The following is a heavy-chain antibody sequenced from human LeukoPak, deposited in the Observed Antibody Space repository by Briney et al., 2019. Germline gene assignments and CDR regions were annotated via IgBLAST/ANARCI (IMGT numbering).Heavy chain of an antibody. CDR1: GSTFSSAW. J-gene: IGHJ4*02. Sequence: GGSLRLSCAASGSTFSSAWMSWVRQAPGKGLEWVSAISGSGGSTYYTDSVTGRFTISRDNSKNTLYLQMNSLRAEDTALYYCASLDYFDSSDYGDYWGQGTLVTVSS. CDR2: ISGSGGST. D-gene: IGHD3-22*01. CDR3: ASLDYFDSSDYGDY. V-gene: IGHV3-23*01.